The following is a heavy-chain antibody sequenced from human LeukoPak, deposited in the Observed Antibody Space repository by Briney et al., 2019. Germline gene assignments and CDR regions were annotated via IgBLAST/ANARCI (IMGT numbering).Heavy chain of an antibody. Sequence: GGSLRLSCAASGFTFSSYAMSWVRQAPGKGLEWVSAISGSGGSTYYADSVKGRFTISRDNSKNILYLQMNSLRAEDTAVYYCAKDRCSNGVGCYYYYMDVWGKGTTVTISS. J-gene: IGHJ6*03. CDR1: GFTFSSYA. CDR2: ISGSGGST. D-gene: IGHD2-8*01. V-gene: IGHV3-23*01. CDR3: AKDRCSNGVGCYYYYMDV.